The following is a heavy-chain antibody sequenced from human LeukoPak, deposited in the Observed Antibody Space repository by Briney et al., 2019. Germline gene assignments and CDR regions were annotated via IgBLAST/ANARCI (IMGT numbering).Heavy chain of an antibody. J-gene: IGHJ4*02. V-gene: IGHV4-59*01. D-gene: IGHD3-22*01. CDR3: ARAYYETLFDY. CDR2: IYYSGST. CDR1: GGSISSYY. Sequence: PSETLSLTCTVSGGSISSYYWSWIRLPPGKGLEWIGYIYYSGSTNYNPSLKSRITISVDTSKNQFSLKLSSVTAADTAVYYCARAYYETLFDYWGPGTLVTVSS.